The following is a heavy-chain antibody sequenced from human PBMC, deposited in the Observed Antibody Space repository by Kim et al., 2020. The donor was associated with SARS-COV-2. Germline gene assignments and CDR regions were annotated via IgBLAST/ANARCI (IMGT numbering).Heavy chain of an antibody. Sequence: ASVKVSRKSSGYTLTSFAIHWVRQAPGQRLEWMGWIHAGNGHTKYSQKFKGRVTITRDTSASTAYLDLGSLRSEDTAIYYCARAGYFDWLLGHWGQGTLVPVSS. CDR2: IHAGNGHT. V-gene: IGHV1-3*01. J-gene: IGHJ4*02. D-gene: IGHD3-9*01. CDR1: GYTLTSFA. CDR3: ARAGYFDWLLGH.